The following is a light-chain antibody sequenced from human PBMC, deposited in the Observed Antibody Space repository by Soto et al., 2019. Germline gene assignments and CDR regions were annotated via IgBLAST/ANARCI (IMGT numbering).Light chain of an antibody. CDR3: TSYTSSSTYV. V-gene: IGLV2-14*03. J-gene: IGLJ1*01. CDR2: DVT. CDR1: SSDVGGFNY. Sequence: QSVLTQPASMSGSPGQSITISCTGTSSDVGGFNYVSWYQQHPGKAPKLMIYDVTNRPSGVSYRFSGSKSGNTASLTISGLQAEDEADYYCTSYTSSSTYVFGTGTKVTVL.